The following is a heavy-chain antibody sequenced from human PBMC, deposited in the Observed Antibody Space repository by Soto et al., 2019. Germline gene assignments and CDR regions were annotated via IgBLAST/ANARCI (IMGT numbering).Heavy chain of an antibody. D-gene: IGHD6-13*01. CDR3: ARDIAWYFDL. Sequence: QVQLVQSGAEVKKPGASVKVSCKASGYTFTRFGISWVRQAPGQGLEWMGWISAYTGNTNYAQKLQGRVIMTIDTSTSTAYMELRGLRSDDTAVYYCARDIAWYFDLWGRGTLVTVSA. J-gene: IGHJ2*01. V-gene: IGHV1-18*01. CDR2: ISAYTGNT. CDR1: GYTFTRFG.